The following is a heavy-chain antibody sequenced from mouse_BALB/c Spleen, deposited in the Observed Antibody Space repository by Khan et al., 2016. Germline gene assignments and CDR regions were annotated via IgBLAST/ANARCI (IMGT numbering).Heavy chain of an antibody. CDR1: GFSLTNSG. CDR2: IWAGGST. CDR3: ARDDQDYDACFAS. J-gene: IGHJ3*01. D-gene: IGHD2-4*01. Sequence: QVQLKESGPGLVAPSQSLSITCTVSGFSLTNSGVHWVRQPPGKGLDWLGVIWAGGSTDYNSALMSRLSITKDNSQNQVFLKMNSLQTDDTAMYYCARDDQDYDACFASWGQGTLVTVSA. V-gene: IGHV2-9*02.